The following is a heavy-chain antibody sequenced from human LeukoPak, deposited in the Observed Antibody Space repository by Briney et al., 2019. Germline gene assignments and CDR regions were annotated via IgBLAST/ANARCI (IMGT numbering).Heavy chain of an antibody. CDR1: GLSLSTSGVG. J-gene: IGHJ6*02. CDR3: GRRHQSFDYHGVDV. V-gene: IGHV2-5*01. Sequence: SGPTMVKPTETLTLTCTFSGLSLSTSGVGVVWIRQPPGKALEWLGVTYWNGDKRYNPSLRSRLTITKDTSRNQEVLTMTNMDPVDTATYYCGRRHQSFDYHGVDVWGQGTTVTVSS. CDR2: TYWNGDK.